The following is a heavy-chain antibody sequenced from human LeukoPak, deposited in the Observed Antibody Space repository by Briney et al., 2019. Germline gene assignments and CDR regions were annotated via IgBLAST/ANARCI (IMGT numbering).Heavy chain of an antibody. V-gene: IGHV4-31*03. Sequence: SQTLSLTCTVSGGSISSGGYYWSWIRQHPGKGLEWIGYIYYSGNTYYNPSLKSRVTISVDTSRNQFSLKLSSVTAADTAVYYCARDGNYDSSGYYYERYFQHWGQGTLVTVSS. CDR1: GGSISSGGYY. CDR2: IYYSGNT. CDR3: ARDGNYDSSGYYYERYFQH. J-gene: IGHJ1*01. D-gene: IGHD3-22*01.